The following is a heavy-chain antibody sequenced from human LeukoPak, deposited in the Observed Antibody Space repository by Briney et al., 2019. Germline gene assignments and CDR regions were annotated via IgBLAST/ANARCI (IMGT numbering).Heavy chain of an antibody. CDR3: ARGHCSGLSCFSIDY. J-gene: IGHJ4*02. D-gene: IGHD2-15*01. CDR2: IIPILGIT. CDR1: GGTFSSYA. Sequence: GASVKVSCKASGGTFSSYAISWVRQAPGQGLEWMGKIIPILGITHYAQKFQGRVTITADKSTNVAYMELSSLRSEDTAMFYCARGHCSGLSCFSIDYWGQGTLVTVSS. V-gene: IGHV1-69*04.